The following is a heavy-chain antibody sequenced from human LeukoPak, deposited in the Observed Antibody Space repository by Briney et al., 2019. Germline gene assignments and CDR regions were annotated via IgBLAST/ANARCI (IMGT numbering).Heavy chain of an antibody. Sequence: GGSLRLSCAASGFTFSSYSMNWVRQAPGKGLEWVSSISSSSSYIYYADSVKGRFTISRDNAKNSLYLQMNSLRAEDTAVYYCARGDVFDRFPNLPMDVWGQGTTVTVSS. V-gene: IGHV3-21*01. CDR3: ARGDVFDRFPNLPMDV. D-gene: IGHD3-9*01. J-gene: IGHJ6*02. CDR2: ISSSSSYI. CDR1: GFTFSSYS.